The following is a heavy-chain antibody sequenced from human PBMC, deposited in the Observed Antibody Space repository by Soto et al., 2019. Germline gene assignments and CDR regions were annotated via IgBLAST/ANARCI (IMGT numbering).Heavy chain of an antibody. V-gene: IGHV3-23*01. Sequence: SLRLSCAASGFTFSSYAMSWVRQAPGKGLEWVSAISGSGGSTYYADSVKGRFTISRDNSKNTLYLQMNSLRAEDTAVYYCAKDPGLGGYYDSSGYPNSVWGQGTMVTVSS. D-gene: IGHD3-22*01. CDR1: GFTFSSYA. CDR2: ISGSGGST. CDR3: AKDPGLGGYYDSSGYPNSV. J-gene: IGHJ3*01.